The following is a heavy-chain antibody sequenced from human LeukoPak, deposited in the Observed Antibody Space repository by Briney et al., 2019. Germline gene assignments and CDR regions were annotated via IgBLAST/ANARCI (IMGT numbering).Heavy chain of an antibody. CDR1: GFTFSSFW. J-gene: IGHJ4*02. Sequence: GGSLRLSCAASGFTFSSFWMHWVRQAPGKRLVCVSHISPDGRTTYYADFVKGRLTISRDNAKNTLYLQINGLRAEDTAVYYCVQRHCDGGNCLHRDYWGQGTLVTVSS. D-gene: IGHD2-15*01. CDR3: VQRHCDGGNCLHRDY. V-gene: IGHV3-74*01. CDR2: ISPDGRTT.